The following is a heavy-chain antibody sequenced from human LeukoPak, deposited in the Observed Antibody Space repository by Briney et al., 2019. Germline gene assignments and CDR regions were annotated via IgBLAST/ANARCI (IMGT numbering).Heavy chain of an antibody. CDR3: ARSANYYDSSGFDC. CDR1: GGSISSGGYY. Sequence: PSETLSLTCTVSGGSISSGGYYWSWIRQHPGKGLEWIGYIYYSGSTYYNPSLKSRVTISVDTSKNQFSLKLSSVTAADTAVYYCARSANYYDSSGFDCWGQGTLVTVSS. J-gene: IGHJ4*02. V-gene: IGHV4-31*03. CDR2: IYYSGST. D-gene: IGHD3-22*01.